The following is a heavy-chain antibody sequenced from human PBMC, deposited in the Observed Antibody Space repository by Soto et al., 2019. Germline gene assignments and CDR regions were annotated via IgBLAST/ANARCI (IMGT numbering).Heavy chain of an antibody. J-gene: IGHJ3*02. CDR1: GFTFSSYS. CDR3: ARGPHIVVRYEGFDI. Sequence: SLRLSCAASGFTFSSYSMNWVRQAPGKGLEWVSYISSSSSTIYYADSVKGRFTISRDNAKNSLYLQMNSLRAEDTAVYYCARGPHIVVRYEGFDIWGQGTMVTVSS. CDR2: ISSSSSTI. V-gene: IGHV3-48*01. D-gene: IGHD3-22*01.